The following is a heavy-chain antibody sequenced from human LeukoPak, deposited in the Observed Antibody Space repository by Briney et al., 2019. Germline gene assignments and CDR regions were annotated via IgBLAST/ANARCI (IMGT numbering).Heavy chain of an antibody. CDR3: AKGPTHDSALYYFDY. CDR2: ISGTGGTT. J-gene: IGHJ4*02. Sequence: GGSLRLSCAASGFTFTSYGMSWVRQAPGKGLEWVSAISGTGGTTYYADSVKGRFTISRDNSKNTMYLQMNSLRAEGTALYYCAKGPTHDSALYYFDYWGQGTLVTVSS. CDR1: GFTFTSYG. V-gene: IGHV3-23*01. D-gene: IGHD3-10*01.